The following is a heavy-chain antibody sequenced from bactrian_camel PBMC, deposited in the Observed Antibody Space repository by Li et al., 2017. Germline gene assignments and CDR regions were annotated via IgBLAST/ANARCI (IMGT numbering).Heavy chain of an antibody. D-gene: IGHD3*01. CDR1: GTSFGRNC. Sequence: HVQLVEYGGDSVQAGRSLRLSCKIVGTSFGRNCMAWFREAPGKEREGVAAIFRGAAERPNVADSVKGRFSNSQDATTVYLQMNSLKSEDTALYYCATDLSCDSGSWCYDDPPNFAYWGQGTQVTVS. V-gene: IGHV3S53*01. CDR3: ATDLSCDSGSWCYDDPPNFAY. J-gene: IGHJ4*01. CDR2: IFRGAAERP.